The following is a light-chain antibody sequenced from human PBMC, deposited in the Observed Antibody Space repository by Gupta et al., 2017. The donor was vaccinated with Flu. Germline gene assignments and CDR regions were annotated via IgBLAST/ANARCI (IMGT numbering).Light chain of an antibody. V-gene: IGKV1-39*01. CDR3: QQSYSTPLT. CDR1: QSISSY. J-gene: IGKJ4*01. Sequence: DIQLTQSPSSLSASVVDRVTITCRASQSISSYLNWYQQKPGEAPKLLIYAASSLQSGASSRFSSSGSGTDFTLTSSSLQPEDFATYYCQQSYSTPLTFGGGTKVEIK. CDR2: AAS.